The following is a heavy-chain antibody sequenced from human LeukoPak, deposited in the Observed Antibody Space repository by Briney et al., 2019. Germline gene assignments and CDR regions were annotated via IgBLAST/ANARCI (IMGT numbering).Heavy chain of an antibody. J-gene: IGHJ3*02. CDR1: GGSFSGYF. Sequence: SETLSLTCAIYGGSFSGYFWSWFRQPPGKGLEWIGYIFHSGTTYYNPSLKSRVTISVDRSKNQFSLKLTSVTAADTAVYYCARPTGERHAFHIWGQGTMVTVSS. D-gene: IGHD7-27*01. CDR3: ARPTGERHAFHI. CDR2: IFHSGTT. V-gene: IGHV4-34*12.